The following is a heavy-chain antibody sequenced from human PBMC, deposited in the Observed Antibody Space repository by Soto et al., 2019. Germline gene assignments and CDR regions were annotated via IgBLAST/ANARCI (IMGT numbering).Heavy chain of an antibody. CDR2: IYPSDSDI. J-gene: IGHJ4*02. D-gene: IGHD2-15*01. V-gene: IGHV5-51*01. Sequence: GESLKISCKGSGYTFTSYWIGWVRQMPGEGLEWMGVIYPSDSDIRYSPSFQGKVTISADKSITTAYLQWSGLKAAETAMYYCVRSGTSSGRFSDYWGQGSLVTVSS. CDR3: VRSGTSSGRFSDY. CDR1: GYTFTSYW.